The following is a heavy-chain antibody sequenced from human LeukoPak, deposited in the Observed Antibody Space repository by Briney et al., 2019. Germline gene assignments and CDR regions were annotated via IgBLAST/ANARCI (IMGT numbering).Heavy chain of an antibody. CDR1: GFTFSSYW. Sequence: GGSLRLSCAASGFTFSSYWMHWVRQAPGKGLVWVSRISSDGSSTSYADSVKGRFTISRDNAKNTLYLQMNSLRAEDTAVYYCARATSGSYYVYWGQGTLVTVSS. J-gene: IGHJ4*02. CDR2: ISSDGSST. CDR3: ARATSGSYYVY. V-gene: IGHV3-74*01. D-gene: IGHD1-26*01.